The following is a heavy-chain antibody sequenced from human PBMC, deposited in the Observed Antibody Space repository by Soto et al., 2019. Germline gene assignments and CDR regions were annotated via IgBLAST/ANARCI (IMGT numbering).Heavy chain of an antibody. CDR1: GGSISSISYY. J-gene: IGHJ4*02. V-gene: IGHV4-39*01. D-gene: IGHD3-9*01. CDR3: ARLRYFDWSEGFD. Sequence: PSETLSLTCTVSGGSISSISYYWGWIRQPPGKGLEWIGSIYYSGSTYYNPSLKSRVTISVDTSKNQFSLKLSSVTAADTAVYYCARLRYFDWSEGFDWGQGTLVTVPQ. CDR2: IYYSGST.